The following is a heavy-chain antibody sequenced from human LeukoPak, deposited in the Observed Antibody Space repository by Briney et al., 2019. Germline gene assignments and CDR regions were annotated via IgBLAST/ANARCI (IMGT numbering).Heavy chain of an antibody. D-gene: IGHD3-22*01. CDR2: ISAYTGNT. Sequence: ASVKVSCKASGYTFTSYDISWVRQAPGQGLEWMGRISAYTGNTNYAQKLQGRVTMTTDTSTRTAYMELRSPRSDDTAVYFCAREYYDYYEGFDYWGQGTLVTVSS. CDR1: GYTFTSYD. CDR3: AREYYDYYEGFDY. J-gene: IGHJ4*02. V-gene: IGHV1-18*01.